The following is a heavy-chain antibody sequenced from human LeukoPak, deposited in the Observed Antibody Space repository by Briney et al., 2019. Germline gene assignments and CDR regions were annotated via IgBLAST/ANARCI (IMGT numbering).Heavy chain of an antibody. CDR2: ISNDGSIT. D-gene: IGHD4-11*01. Sequence: GGSLRLSCAASGFTFSSYGMHWVRQAPGKGLEWVAVISNDGSITNYGDSVKGRFTISGDNSKNTLYVQMNSLRTDDAAVYYCAKSKSPYPMDYIFDFWGQGTLVTVSS. CDR1: GFTFSSYG. J-gene: IGHJ4*02. V-gene: IGHV3-30*18. CDR3: AKSKSPYPMDYIFDF.